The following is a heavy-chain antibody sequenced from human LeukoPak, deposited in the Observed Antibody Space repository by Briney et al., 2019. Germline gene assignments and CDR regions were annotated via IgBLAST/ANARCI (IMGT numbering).Heavy chain of an antibody. D-gene: IGHD1-1*01. CDR3: ARPLYTGYDAFDI. J-gene: IGHJ3*02. CDR2: INPNSGGT. V-gene: IGHV1-2*02. CDR1: GYTFTGYY. Sequence: ASVKVSCKASGYTFTGYYMHWARQAPGQGLEWMGWINPNSGGTNYAQKFQGRVTMTRDTSISTAYMELSRLRSDDTAVYYCARPLYTGYDAFDIWGQGTMVTVSS.